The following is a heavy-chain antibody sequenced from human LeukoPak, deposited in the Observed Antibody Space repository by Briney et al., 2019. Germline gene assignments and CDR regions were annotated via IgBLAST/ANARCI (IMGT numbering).Heavy chain of an antibody. V-gene: IGHV3-23*01. CDR3: AKDIKWLLEGIDY. Sequence: PGGSLRLSCAASGFTFSTYAMSWVRQAPGKGLEWVSVISGSAGSTYYADSVKGRFTISRDNSKNTLFLQMNSLRAEDTALYYCAKDIKWLLEGIDYWGQGSLVTVSS. CDR2: ISGSAGST. J-gene: IGHJ4*02. D-gene: IGHD5-12*01. CDR1: GFTFSTYA.